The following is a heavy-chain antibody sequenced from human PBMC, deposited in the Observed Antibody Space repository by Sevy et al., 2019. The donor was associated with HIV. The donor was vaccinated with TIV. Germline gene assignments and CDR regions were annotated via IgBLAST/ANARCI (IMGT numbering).Heavy chain of an antibody. CDR3: ARYYYDSSVYYIEGYFQH. CDR2: IYYSGST. V-gene: IGHV4-39*01. Sequence: SETLSLTCTVSGGSISSSSYYWGWIRQPPGKGLEWIGSIYYSGSTYYNPSLKSRVTISVDTSKNQFSLKLSSVTAADTAVHYCARYYYDSSVYYIEGYFQHWGQGTLVTVSS. CDR1: GGSISSSSYY. D-gene: IGHD3-22*01. J-gene: IGHJ1*01.